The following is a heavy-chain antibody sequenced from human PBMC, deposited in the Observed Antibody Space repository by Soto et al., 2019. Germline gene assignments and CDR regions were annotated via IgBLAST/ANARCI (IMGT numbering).Heavy chain of an antibody. CDR3: ARGYPVWSSYFYYYMGV. Sequence: XVALRRPGAASGFTPNTYCSYCVRHAPGTRLGWVAVSWYDGTNKDYADSVKGRFTISRDNSRDTLYLQMNSLRAEDTAVYYCARGYPVWSSYFYYYMGVCGRLTTVTVA. V-gene: IGHV3-33*07. CDR2: SWYDGTNK. J-gene: IGHJ6*03. D-gene: IGHD3-10*01. CDR1: GFTPNTYC.